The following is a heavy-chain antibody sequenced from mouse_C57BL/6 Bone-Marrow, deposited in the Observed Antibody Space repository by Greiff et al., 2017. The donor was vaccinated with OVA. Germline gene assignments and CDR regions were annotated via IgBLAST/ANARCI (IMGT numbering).Heavy chain of an antibody. V-gene: IGHV1-54*01. J-gene: IGHJ2*01. CDR3: ARGYLTCFSFDY. CDR2: INPGSGGT. D-gene: IGHD5-1*01. Sequence: QVQLQQSGAELVRPGTSVKVSCKASGYAFTNYLIEWVKQRPGQGLEWIGVINPGSGGTNYNEKFKGKATLTADKSSSTAYMQLSSLTSEDSAVYFCARGYLTCFSFDYRGQGTTLTVAS. CDR1: GYAFTNYL.